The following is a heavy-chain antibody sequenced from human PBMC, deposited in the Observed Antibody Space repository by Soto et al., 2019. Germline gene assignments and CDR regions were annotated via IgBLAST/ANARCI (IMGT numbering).Heavy chain of an antibody. Sequence: ASVKVSCKASGYTFTSYGISWVRQAPGQGLEWMGWIGAYNGNTNYAQKLQGRVTMTTDTSTSTAYMELRSLRSDDTAVYYCVRVSVDYIWGSYRYPDYWGQGTLVTVSS. CDR1: GYTFTSYG. CDR3: VRVSVDYIWGSYRYPDY. V-gene: IGHV1-18*01. D-gene: IGHD3-16*02. J-gene: IGHJ4*02. CDR2: IGAYNGNT.